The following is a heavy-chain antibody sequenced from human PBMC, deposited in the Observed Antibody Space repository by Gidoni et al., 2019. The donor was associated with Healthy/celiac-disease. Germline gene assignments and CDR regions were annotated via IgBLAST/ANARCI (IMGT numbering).Heavy chain of an antibody. V-gene: IGHV3-74*01. D-gene: IGHD3-10*01. Sequence: EVQLVESGGGLVQPGGSLRLSCAASGFTFSSYWMHWVRQAPGKGRVWVSRINSDGSSTSYADSVKGRFTISRDKAKNTLYLQMNSLRAEDTAVYYCARDPRITMFDYWGQGTLVTVSS. CDR2: INSDGSST. CDR1: GFTFSSYW. CDR3: ARDPRITMFDY. J-gene: IGHJ4*02.